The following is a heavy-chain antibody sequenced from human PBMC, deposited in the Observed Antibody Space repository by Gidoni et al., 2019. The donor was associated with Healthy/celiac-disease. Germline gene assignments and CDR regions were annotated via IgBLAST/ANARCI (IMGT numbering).Heavy chain of an antibody. CDR2: MNPNSGNT. CDR1: GYTFTSDD. D-gene: IGHD3-22*01. Sequence: QVQLVQSGAEVKKPGAEGKVYCKASGYTFTSDDINWVRQATGQGLEWMGWMNPNSGNTGYAQKFQGRVPMTRNTSISTAYMELSSLRSEDTAVYYCASGIVDYYDPEPFDYWGQGTLVTVSS. V-gene: IGHV1-8*01. J-gene: IGHJ4*02. CDR3: ASGIVDYYDPEPFDY.